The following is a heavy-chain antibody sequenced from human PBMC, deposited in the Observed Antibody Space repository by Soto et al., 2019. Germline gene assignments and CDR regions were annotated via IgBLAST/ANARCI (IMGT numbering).Heavy chain of an antibody. D-gene: IGHD6-19*01. CDR2: ISGDGGNT. J-gene: IGHJ4*02. CDR1: GFTFSNYA. CDR3: AKDLVAARTY. V-gene: IGHV3-23*01. Sequence: DVQLLESGGGLVHPGESLRLSCAASGFTFSNYAMAWVRQAPGKGLEWVSSISGDGGNTYHADSVRGRFTISRDNSVNTLYLQMRSLRAEDTAVYYCAKDLVAARTYWGQGALVTVSS.